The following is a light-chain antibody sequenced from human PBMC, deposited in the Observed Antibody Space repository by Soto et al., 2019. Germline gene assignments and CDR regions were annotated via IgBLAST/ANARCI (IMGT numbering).Light chain of an antibody. CDR3: QHFGSSRGT. V-gene: IGKV3-11*01. CDR1: QSVRSY. Sequence: EIVLTQSPATLSLSPGERATLSCRASQSVRSYLAWYQQKPGQPPRLLIYDTSNRATGIPARFSGSGYGTDFTLTISSLDPEDFAVYYCQHFGSSRGTFGQGTKVEIK. J-gene: IGKJ1*01. CDR2: DTS.